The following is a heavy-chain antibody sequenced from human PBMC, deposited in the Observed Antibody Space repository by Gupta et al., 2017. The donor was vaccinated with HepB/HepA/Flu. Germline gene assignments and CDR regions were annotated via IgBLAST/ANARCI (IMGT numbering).Heavy chain of an antibody. CDR2: FCSSGNT. V-gene: IGHV4-39*01. J-gene: IGHJ4*02. CDR3: ARHRWSYFH. Sequence: QLQLQESGPGLVKPSETLSLTCTVFGASIISSDYCWDWIRQPPGKGLEWIANFCSSGNTYYKPSLKSRVTISVDTSKNQFSLKLASVTALDTAMFYCARHRWSYFHWGQGILVTVSS. D-gene: IGHD2/OR15-2a*01. CDR1: GASIISSDYC.